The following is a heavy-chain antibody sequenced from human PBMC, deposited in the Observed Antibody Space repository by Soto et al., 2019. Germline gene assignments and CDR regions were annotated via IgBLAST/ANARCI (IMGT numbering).Heavy chain of an antibody. CDR2: INAGNGNT. V-gene: IGHV1-3*01. J-gene: IGHJ4*02. CDR1: GYTFTSYA. Sequence: QVQLVQSGAEVKKPGASVKVSCKASGYTFTSYAMHCVRQAPGQRLEWIGWINAGNGNTKYSQKFQGRVTITRDTSASTAYMGVSSLRSEDTAVYYCARTYCSSTSCWSSFTYYFDYWGQGTLVTVSS. CDR3: ARTYCSSTSCWSSFTYYFDY. D-gene: IGHD2-2*01.